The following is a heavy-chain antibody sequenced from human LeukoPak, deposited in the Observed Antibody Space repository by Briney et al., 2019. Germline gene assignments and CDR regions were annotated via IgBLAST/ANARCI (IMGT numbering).Heavy chain of an antibody. CDR1: GGSISIISYY. Sequence: SETLPLTCTVSGGSISIISYYWGWIRQPPGKGLEWIGEINHSGSTNYNPSLKSRVTISVDTSKNQFSLKLSSVTAADTAVYYCSRGVFGNWGQGTLVTVSS. CDR3: SRGVFGN. V-gene: IGHV4-39*07. J-gene: IGHJ4*02. CDR2: INHSGST. D-gene: IGHD3-10*02.